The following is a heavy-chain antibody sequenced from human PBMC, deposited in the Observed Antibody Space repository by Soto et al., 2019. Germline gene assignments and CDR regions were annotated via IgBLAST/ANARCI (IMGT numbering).Heavy chain of an antibody. CDR2: IYYSGST. J-gene: IGHJ4*02. Sequence: SETLSLTCTVSGGSISSYYWSWIRQPPGKGLEWIGYIYYSGSTNYNPSLKSRVTISVDTSKNQFSLKLSSVTAADTAVYYCARTYGSGLIDYWGPGTLVTVSS. V-gene: IGHV4-59*01. CDR3: ARTYGSGLIDY. CDR1: GGSISSYY. D-gene: IGHD6-19*01.